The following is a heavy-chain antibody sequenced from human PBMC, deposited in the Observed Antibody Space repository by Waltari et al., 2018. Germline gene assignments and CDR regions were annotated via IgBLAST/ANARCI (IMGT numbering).Heavy chain of an antibody. CDR3: ARGIGDY. D-gene: IGHD2-21*01. V-gene: IGHV3-74*01. J-gene: IGHJ4*02. CDR1: GFTFSSYW. CDR2: IKNDGSLT. Sequence: EVQLVESGGGLVQPGGSLRLSCAASGFTFSSYWMHWVRQTPGKGLGWVSRIKNDGSLTTDADSVKGRFTISRDNAKNTLYLHMNSLRAEDTAVYYCARGIGDYWGQGTLVTVSS.